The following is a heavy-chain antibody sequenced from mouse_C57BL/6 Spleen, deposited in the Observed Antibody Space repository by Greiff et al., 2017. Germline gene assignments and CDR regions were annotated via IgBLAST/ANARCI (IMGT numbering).Heavy chain of an antibody. CDR2: IYPRSGNT. CDR3: ARGGVTNAMDY. J-gene: IGHJ4*01. Sequence: VQLQQSGAELARPGASVKLSCKASGYTFTSYGISWVKQRTGQGLEWIGEIYPRSGNTYYNEKFKGKDTLTADKSSSTAYMELRSLTSEDSAVYFCARGGVTNAMDYWGQGTSVTVSS. V-gene: IGHV1-81*01. CDR1: GYTFTSYG. D-gene: IGHD2-2*01.